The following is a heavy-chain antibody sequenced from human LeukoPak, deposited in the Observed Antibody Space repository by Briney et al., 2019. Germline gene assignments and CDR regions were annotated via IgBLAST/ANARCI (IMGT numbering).Heavy chain of an antibody. D-gene: IGHD3-16*02. J-gene: IGHJ4*02. V-gene: IGHV3-21*01. CDR2: ISSSSSYI. CDR3: ASIYDYVWGSYRLPFDY. CDR1: GFTFSSYG. Sequence: PGGSLRLSCAASGFTFSSYGMHWVRQAPGKGLEWVSSISSSSSYIYYADSVKGRFTISRDNAKNSLYLQMNSLRAEDTAVYYCASIYDYVWGSYRLPFDYWGQGTLVTVSS.